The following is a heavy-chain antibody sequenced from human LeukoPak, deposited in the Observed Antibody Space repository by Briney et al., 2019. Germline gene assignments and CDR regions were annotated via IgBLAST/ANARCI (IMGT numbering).Heavy chain of an antibody. CDR1: GFTFSSYS. D-gene: IGHD6-13*01. CDR2: ISSSSSYI. V-gene: IGHV3-21*01. J-gene: IGHJ6*03. Sequence: GGSLRLSCAASGFTFSSYSMNWVRQAPGKGLEWVSSISSSSSYIYYADSVKGRFTISRDNAKNSLYLQMNSLRAEDTAVYYCARGVGSSSWSPFYYMDVWGKGTTVTVSS. CDR3: ARGVGSSSWSPFYYMDV.